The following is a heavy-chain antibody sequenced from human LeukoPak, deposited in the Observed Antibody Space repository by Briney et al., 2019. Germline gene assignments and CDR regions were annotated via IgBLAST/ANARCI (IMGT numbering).Heavy chain of an antibody. J-gene: IGHJ4*02. CDR1: GFTFSSYA. D-gene: IGHD6-13*01. CDR3: ARYSSSWYGHHYFDY. V-gene: IGHV3-23*01. Sequence: GGSLRLSCVASGFTFSSYAMSWVRQAPGKGLEWVSAISGSGGSTYYADSVKGRFTISRDNSKNTLYLQMNSLRAEDTAVYYCARYSSSWYGHHYFDYWGQGTLVTVSS. CDR2: ISGSGGST.